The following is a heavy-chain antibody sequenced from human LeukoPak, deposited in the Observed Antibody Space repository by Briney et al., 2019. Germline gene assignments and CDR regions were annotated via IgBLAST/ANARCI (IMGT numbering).Heavy chain of an antibody. Sequence: GGSLRLSCAASGFTFSGSAMHWVRQASGKGLEWVGRIRSKANSYATAYAASVKGRFTISRDDSKNTAYLQMNSLKTEDTAVYYCTRGIPYETDAFDIWGQGTMVTVPS. J-gene: IGHJ3*02. CDR1: GFTFSGSA. CDR3: TRGIPYETDAFDI. V-gene: IGHV3-73*01. D-gene: IGHD3-22*01. CDR2: IRSKANSYAT.